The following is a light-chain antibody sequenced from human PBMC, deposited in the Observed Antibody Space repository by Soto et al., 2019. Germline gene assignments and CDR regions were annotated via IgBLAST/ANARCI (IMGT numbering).Light chain of an antibody. CDR2: GAS. V-gene: IGKV3-11*01. J-gene: IGKJ4*01. CDR3: LQRSNWLT. CDR1: QSVSSY. Sequence: EIVLTQSPATLSLSPGERATLSCRASQSVSSYLAWYQQKPGQAPRLLIYGASNRATGIPARFSGSGSGTDFTLNISSLEPEDSAVYYCLQRSNWLTFGGGTKVDI.